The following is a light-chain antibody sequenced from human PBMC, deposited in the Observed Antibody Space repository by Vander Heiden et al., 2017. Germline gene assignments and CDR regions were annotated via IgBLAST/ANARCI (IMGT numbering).Light chain of an antibody. CDR2: DDS. Sequence: SAVPTPPPMVSAAPAQPARSTCRGNNIGSKVEHWYQQRPGRAPVLVVNDDSDRPSGIPVRFSGSNSGNTASLTISRVEAEDEADYYCQVWDSNSGHVVFGGGTKLT. CDR1: NIGSKV. CDR3: QVWDSNSGHVV. V-gene: IGLV3-21*02. J-gene: IGLJ2*01.